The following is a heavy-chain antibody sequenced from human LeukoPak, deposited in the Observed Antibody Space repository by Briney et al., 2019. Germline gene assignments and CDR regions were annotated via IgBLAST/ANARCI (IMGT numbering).Heavy chain of an antibody. CDR2: ISYDGRQK. CDR1: GFTFGEYA. V-gene: IGHV3-30-3*01. D-gene: IGHD3-3*01. J-gene: IGHJ4*02. CDR3: ARVFLERLTSGYFDN. Sequence: GGSLRLSCAASGFTFGEYAMHWVRQAPGKGLEWVAVISYDGRQKFYGDSVKGRFTISRDNPKNTVYLQMNSLRNDDTAVYYCARVFLERLTSGYFDNWGQGNLVTVST.